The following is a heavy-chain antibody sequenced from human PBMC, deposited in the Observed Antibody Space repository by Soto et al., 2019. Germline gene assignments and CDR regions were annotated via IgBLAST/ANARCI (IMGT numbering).Heavy chain of an antibody. Sequence: QVQLVESGGGVVQPGRSLRLSCAASGFTFSSYGIHWVRQAPGKGLEWVSVISYDGINKYYADSVKGRFTISRDNSENTLYLQMNSLRAEDTAVYYCAKSVYNWNDGFFDYWGQGTLVTVSP. CDR1: GFTFSSYG. CDR2: ISYDGINK. D-gene: IGHD1-1*01. CDR3: AKSVYNWNDGFFDY. V-gene: IGHV3-30*18. J-gene: IGHJ4*02.